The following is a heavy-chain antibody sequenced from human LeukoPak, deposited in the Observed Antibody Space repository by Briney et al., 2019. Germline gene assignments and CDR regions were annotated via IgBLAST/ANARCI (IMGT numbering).Heavy chain of an antibody. Sequence: HPGGSLRLSCSAPGFTISSYWMHWVRQAPGKGLVWVSRINPAGSVTNHADSVRGRFTISRDTATNTLYLEMNSLRAEDTAVYYCSRDFVGAEDYWGQGTLVTVSS. D-gene: IGHD3-16*01. CDR2: INPAGSVT. J-gene: IGHJ4*02. CDR3: SRDFVGAEDY. CDR1: GFTISSYW. V-gene: IGHV3-74*01.